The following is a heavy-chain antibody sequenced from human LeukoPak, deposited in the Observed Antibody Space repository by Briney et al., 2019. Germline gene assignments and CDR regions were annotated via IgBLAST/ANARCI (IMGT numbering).Heavy chain of an antibody. V-gene: IGHV1-2*02. CDR2: INPNSGGT. CDR1: GYTFTGYY. CDR3: AREAITYYYDSSDVGFDY. Sequence: GASVRVSCKASGYTFTGYYMHWVRQAPGQGLEWMGWINPNSGGTNYAQKFQGRVTMTRDTSISTAYMELSRLRSDDTAVYYCAREAITYYYDSSDVGFDYWGQGTLVTVSS. D-gene: IGHD3-22*01. J-gene: IGHJ4*02.